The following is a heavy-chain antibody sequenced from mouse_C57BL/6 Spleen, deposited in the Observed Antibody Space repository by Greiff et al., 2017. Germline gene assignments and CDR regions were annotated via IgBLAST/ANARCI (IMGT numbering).Heavy chain of an antibody. CDR3: ARKGAQARAMDY. Sequence: VQLQQSGPGLVQPSPSLSITCTVSGFSLTSYGVHWVRQSPGKGLEWLGVIWSGGSTDYTAAFISRLSISKDNSKSQVFFKMNSLQADDTAIYYCARKGAQARAMDYWGQGTSVTVSS. V-gene: IGHV2-2*01. CDR1: GFSLTSYG. J-gene: IGHJ4*01. CDR2: IWSGGST. D-gene: IGHD3-2*02.